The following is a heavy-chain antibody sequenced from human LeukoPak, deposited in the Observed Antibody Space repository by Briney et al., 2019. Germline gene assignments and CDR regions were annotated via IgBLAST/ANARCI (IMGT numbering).Heavy chain of an antibody. CDR2: ISGSGGST. CDR3: AKDTLSSSWYLRHDAFDI. V-gene: IGHV3-23*01. CDR1: GFTFSSYA. J-gene: IGHJ3*02. Sequence: GGSLRLSCAASGFTFSSYAMSWVRQAPGKGLEWVSAISGSGGSTYYADSVKGRFTISRDNSKNTLYLQMNSLRAEDTAVYYCAKDTLSSSWYLRHDAFDIWGQGTMVTVSS. D-gene: IGHD6-13*01.